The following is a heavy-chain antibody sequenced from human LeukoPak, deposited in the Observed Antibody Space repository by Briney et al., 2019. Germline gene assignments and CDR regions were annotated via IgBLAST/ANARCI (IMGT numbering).Heavy chain of an antibody. Sequence: SETLSLTCNVSGGSISTTTNSWGWAWIRQRPTKGLEWIGSIYYGGSPYYPSSLKSRVTISVDTSKNQFSLKLASLTAADTAVNYCAKRPIVGSTGFYFDPWGPGTLVTVSS. CDR3: AKRPIVGSTGFYFDP. CDR2: IYYGGSP. D-gene: IGHD1-26*01. J-gene: IGHJ5*02. V-gene: IGHV4-39*01. CDR1: GGSISTTTNS.